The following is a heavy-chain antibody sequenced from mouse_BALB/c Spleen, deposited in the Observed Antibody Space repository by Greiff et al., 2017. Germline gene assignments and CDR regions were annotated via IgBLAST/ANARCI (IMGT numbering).Heavy chain of an antibody. J-gene: IGHJ2*01. Sequence: QVQLKESGPELVKPGASVKISCKASGYAFSSSWMNWVKQRPGQGLEWIGRIYPGDGDTNYNGKFKGKATLTADKSSSTAYMQLSSLTSVDSAVYFCAREGSCDYWGQGTTLTVSS. V-gene: IGHV1-82*01. CDR1: GYAFSSSW. CDR2: IYPGDGDT. CDR3: AREGSCDY.